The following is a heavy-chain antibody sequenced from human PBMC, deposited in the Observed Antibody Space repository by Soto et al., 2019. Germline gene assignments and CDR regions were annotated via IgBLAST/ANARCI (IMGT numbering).Heavy chain of an antibody. CDR2: ITPIYPTT. D-gene: IGHD5-18*01. CDR1: GGTFYTYT. CDR3: ARIPRYSFPTSDDLDS. J-gene: IGHJ4*02. V-gene: IGHV1-69*13. Sequence: ASVKVSCKASGGTFYTYTFSWVRQAPGQGLEWMGSITPIYPTTNYAERFQGRLTITADGSTRTAYMDLTSLTSEDTAVYYCARIPRYSFPTSDDLDSWGQGTLVTVSS.